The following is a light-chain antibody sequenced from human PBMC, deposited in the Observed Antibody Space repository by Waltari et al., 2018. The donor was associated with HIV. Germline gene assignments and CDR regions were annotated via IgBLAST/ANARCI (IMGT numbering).Light chain of an antibody. CDR1: NIGSKS. CDR3: QVWDSSDHWV. Sequence: SYVLTQPPSVSVAPGKTAYITCGGNNIGSKSVHWYQQKPGQAPVVVMYYNSERPSGTPVRFSGSNSGNTATLIIDSVEAGDAAEYFCQVWDSSDHWVFGGGTKLTVL. V-gene: IGLV3-21*01. J-gene: IGLJ3*02. CDR2: YNS.